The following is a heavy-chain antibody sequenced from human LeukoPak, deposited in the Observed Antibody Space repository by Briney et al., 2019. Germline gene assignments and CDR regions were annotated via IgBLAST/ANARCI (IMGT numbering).Heavy chain of an antibody. J-gene: IGHJ5*02. D-gene: IGHD6-13*01. Sequence: GASVKVSCKASGGTFSSYAISWVRQAPGQGLEWMGGIIPIFGTANYAQKFQGRVTITADESTSTAYMELSSLRSEDTAVYYCARDLGIADWFDPWSQGTLVTVSS. CDR1: GGTFSSYA. CDR2: IIPIFGTA. CDR3: ARDLGIADWFDP. V-gene: IGHV1-69*13.